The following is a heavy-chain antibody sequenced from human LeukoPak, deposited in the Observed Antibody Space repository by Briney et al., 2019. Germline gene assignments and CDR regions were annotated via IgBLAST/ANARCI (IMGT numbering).Heavy chain of an antibody. D-gene: IGHD4-17*01. J-gene: IGHJ6*02. CDR2: IKTKSDGGTT. V-gene: IGHV3-15*01. CDR3: TTDFHGDYNYYYGMDV. Sequence: GGSLRLSCAASGFTFSHAWMNWVRQAPGKGLEWVGHIKTKSDGGTTDYAAPVKGRFTISRDDSKNTLYLQMNSLKTEDTAVYYCTTDFHGDYNYYYGMDVWGQGTTVTVSS. CDR1: GFTFSHAW.